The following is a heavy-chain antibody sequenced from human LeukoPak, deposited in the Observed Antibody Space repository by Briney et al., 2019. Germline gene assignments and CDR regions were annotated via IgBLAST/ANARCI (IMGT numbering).Heavy chain of an antibody. CDR1: GYSFTIYW. CDR2: IYPGDSDT. Sequence: LGESLKISCKGSGYSFTIYWIAWVRQMPGKGLEWMGIIYPGDSDTTYSPSFQGQVTISDHKSISTAYLQWSSLKASDTAMYYCAGGVTYYYDSSGYYYDWFDPWGQGTLVTVSS. D-gene: IGHD3-22*01. V-gene: IGHV5-51*01. CDR3: AGGVTYYYDSSGYYYDWFDP. J-gene: IGHJ5*02.